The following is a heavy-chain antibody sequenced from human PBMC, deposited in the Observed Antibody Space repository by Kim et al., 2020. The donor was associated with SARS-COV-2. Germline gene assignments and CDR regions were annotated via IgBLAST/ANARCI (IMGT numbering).Heavy chain of an antibody. CDR1: GFSVTNAY. V-gene: IGHV3-53*01. CDR3: ARDRGYCGGDCFVYAFDI. J-gene: IGHJ3*02. D-gene: IGHD2-21*02. CDR2: IYSGDRA. Sequence: GGSLRLSCAASGFSVTNAYMTWVRQAPVKRLEWVSIIYSGDRAYYTESVEGRFTVSRATSKNILRLQMDSLRVEDTAIYYCARDRGYCGGDCFVYAFDIWGLGTMVTVSS.